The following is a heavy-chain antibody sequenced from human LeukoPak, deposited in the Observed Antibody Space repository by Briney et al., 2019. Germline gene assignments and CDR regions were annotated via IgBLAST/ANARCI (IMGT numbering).Heavy chain of an antibody. J-gene: IGHJ4*02. CDR1: GGSISSYY. Sequence: SETLSLTCTVSGGSISSYYWSWIRQPPGKGLEWIGYIYYSGSTNYNPSLKSRVTISVDTSKNQFSLKLSSVTAADTAVYYCASYTTVTTTFGYWGQGTLVTVSS. CDR3: ASYTTVTTTFGY. D-gene: IGHD4-17*01. CDR2: IYYSGST. V-gene: IGHV4-59*12.